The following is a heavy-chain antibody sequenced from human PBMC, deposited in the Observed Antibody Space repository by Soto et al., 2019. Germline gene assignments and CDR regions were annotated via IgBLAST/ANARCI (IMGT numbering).Heavy chain of an antibody. CDR2: IVVGSGNT. J-gene: IGHJ4*02. Sequence: SVKVSCKASGFTFTSSAMQWVRQARGQRLEWIGWIVVGSGNTNYTQKFQERVTITRDMSTSTAYMELSSLRSEDTAVYYCAALSNYYYGSRSYPYWGQGTLVTVSS. CDR1: GFTFTSSA. V-gene: IGHV1-58*02. D-gene: IGHD3-10*01. CDR3: AALSNYYYGSRSYPY.